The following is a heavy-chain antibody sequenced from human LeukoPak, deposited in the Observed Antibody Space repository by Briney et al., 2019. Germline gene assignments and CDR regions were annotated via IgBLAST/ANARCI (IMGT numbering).Heavy chain of an antibody. Sequence: SETLSLTCTVSGGSITSYYWNWIRQPPGKGLEWIGYINYGGSTDYNPSLKSRVTISADTSKNQMSLKLSSVTAADTAVYYCARSGSGYMDVWGKGTTVTVSS. CDR2: INYGGST. J-gene: IGHJ6*03. CDR1: GGSITSYY. D-gene: IGHD3-10*01. V-gene: IGHV4-59*12. CDR3: ARSGSGYMDV.